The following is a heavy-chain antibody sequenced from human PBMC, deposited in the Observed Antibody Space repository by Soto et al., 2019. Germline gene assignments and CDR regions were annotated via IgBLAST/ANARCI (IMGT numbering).Heavy chain of an antibody. D-gene: IGHD2-21*01. V-gene: IGHV1-2*04. J-gene: IGHJ6*02. CDR3: ARERKGDSPPYGMDV. CDR2: INPNSGGT. CDR1: GYTFTGYY. Sequence: ASVKVSCKASGYTFTGYYMHWVRQAPGQGLERMGWINPNSGGTNYAQKFQGWVTMTRDTSISTAYMELSRLRSDDTAVYYCARERKGDSPPYGMDVWGQGTTVTVSS.